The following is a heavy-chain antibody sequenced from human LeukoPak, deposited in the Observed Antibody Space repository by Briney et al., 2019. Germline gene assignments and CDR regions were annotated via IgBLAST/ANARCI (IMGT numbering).Heavy chain of an antibody. Sequence: GGSLRLSCAASGFTFSSYWMHWVRQAPGKGLVWVSRINSDGSSTSYADSVKGRFTISRDNAKNTLYLQMNSLRAEDTAVYYCATKRAYGDYFDYWGQGTLVTVSS. D-gene: IGHD4-17*01. J-gene: IGHJ4*02. CDR1: GFTFSSYW. CDR2: INSDGSST. CDR3: ATKRAYGDYFDY. V-gene: IGHV3-74*01.